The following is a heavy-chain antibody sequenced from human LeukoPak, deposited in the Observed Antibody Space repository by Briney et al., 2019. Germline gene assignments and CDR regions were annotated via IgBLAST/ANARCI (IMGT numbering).Heavy chain of an antibody. CDR2: IYHSGST. J-gene: IGHJ6*03. V-gene: IGHV4-59*04. CDR3: ARALGGYCSGGSCYGGLWYYYYMDV. Sequence: SETLSLTCTVSGGSISSYYWSWIRQPPGKGLEWIGSIYHSGSTYYNPSLKSRVTISVDTSKNQFSLKLSSVTAADTAVYYCARALGGYCSGGSCYGGLWYYYYMDVWGKGTTVTVSS. CDR1: GGSISSYY. D-gene: IGHD2-15*01.